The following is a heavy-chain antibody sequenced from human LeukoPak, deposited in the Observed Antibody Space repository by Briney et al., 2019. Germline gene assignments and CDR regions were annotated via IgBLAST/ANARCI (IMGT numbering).Heavy chain of an antibody. J-gene: IGHJ4*02. CDR3: ARGAPGSYCSGGSCPYFDY. V-gene: IGHV4-34*01. CDR1: DGSLSGYW. CDR2: ISHSGST. D-gene: IGHD2-15*01. Sequence: SETLSLTCAVYDGSLSGYWWSWIRQSPGKGLEWIGEISHSGSTNYNPSFKSRVTVSGDTSNKQVSLKMTSVTAADTAVYYCARGAPGSYCSGGSCPYFDYWGQGTLVSVSS.